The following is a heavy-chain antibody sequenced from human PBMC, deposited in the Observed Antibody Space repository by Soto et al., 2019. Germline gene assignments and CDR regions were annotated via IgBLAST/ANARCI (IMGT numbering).Heavy chain of an antibody. CDR1: GGSISSGGYS. V-gene: IGHV4-30-2*01. Sequence: QLQLQESGSGLVKPSQTLSLTCAVSGGSISSGGYSWSWIRQPPGKGLEWIGYIYHSGSTYYNPSLKRRGTISVDKSKNQFPQKPGPVAAPDTAGSFWARVPDRWGQGTLVTVSS. D-gene: IGHD2-2*01. CDR2: IYHSGST. J-gene: IGHJ5*02. CDR3: ARVPDR.